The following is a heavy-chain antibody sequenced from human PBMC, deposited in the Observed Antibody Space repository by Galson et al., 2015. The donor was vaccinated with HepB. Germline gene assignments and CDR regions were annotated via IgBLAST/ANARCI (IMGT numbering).Heavy chain of an antibody. D-gene: IGHD6-19*01. CDR2: ISGSGLFK. Sequence: SLRLSCAASGFNFRRFAMAWVQQAPGRGLQWVSGISGSGLFKNYADSVKGRFTISRDNARNTVYLQMDSLRAEDTAVYYCARVYSGWYWFDSWGQGTLVTVSS. CDR3: ARVYSGWYWFDS. J-gene: IGHJ5*01. CDR1: GFNFRRFA. V-gene: IGHV3-23*01.